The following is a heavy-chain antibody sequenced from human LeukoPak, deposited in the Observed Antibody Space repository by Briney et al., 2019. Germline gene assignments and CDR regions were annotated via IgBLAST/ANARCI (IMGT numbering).Heavy chain of an antibody. J-gene: IGHJ4*02. CDR2: ISPYTGDT. Sequence: GASVKVSCKASGYTFTNFGISWVRQAPGQGLEWVGWISPYTGDTNHAQQFQGRVTMTTDTSTSTAYMELRSLRSDDTAVYYCARPYDSSGNDLGYWGQGTLVTVSS. CDR1: GYTFTNFG. CDR3: ARPYDSSGNDLGY. D-gene: IGHD3-22*01. V-gene: IGHV1-18*01.